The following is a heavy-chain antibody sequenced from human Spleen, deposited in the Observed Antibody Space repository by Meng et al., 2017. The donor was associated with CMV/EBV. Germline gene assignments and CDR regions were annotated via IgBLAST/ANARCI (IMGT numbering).Heavy chain of an antibody. CDR1: GFTFSSYA. J-gene: IGHJ4*02. Sequence: GESLKISCAASGFTFSSYAMHWVRQAPGKGLEWVAVISYDGSNKYYADSVKGRFTISRDNSKNTLYLQMNSLRAEDTAVYYCASVLDYGHEFDYWGQGTLVTVSS. CDR2: ISYDGSNK. D-gene: IGHD4-17*01. V-gene: IGHV3-30*04. CDR3: ASVLDYGHEFDY.